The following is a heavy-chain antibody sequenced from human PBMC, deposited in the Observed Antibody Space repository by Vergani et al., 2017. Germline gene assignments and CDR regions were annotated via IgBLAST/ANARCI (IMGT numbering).Heavy chain of an antibody. Sequence: QVQLQESGPGLVKPSETLSLTCTVSGGSISSYYWSWIRQPPGKGLEWIGYIYYSGSTNYNPSLKSRVTISVDTSKNQFSLKLSSVTAADTAVYYCARGSSGYYFDYWGQGTLVTGSS. V-gene: IGHV4-59*01. CDR2: IYYSGST. CDR1: GGSISSYY. CDR3: ARGSSGYYFDY. J-gene: IGHJ4*02. D-gene: IGHD3-22*01.